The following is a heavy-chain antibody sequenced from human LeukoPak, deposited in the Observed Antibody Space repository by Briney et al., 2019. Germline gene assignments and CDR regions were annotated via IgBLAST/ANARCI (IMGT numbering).Heavy chain of an antibody. CDR3: ASYPYCGGDCYSLDY. V-gene: IGHV3-66*01. J-gene: IGHJ4*02. CDR1: GFTVSSNY. Sequence: GGSLRLSCAASGFTVSSNYMSWVRQAPGKGLEWVSVIYSGGSTYHADSVKGRFTISRDNSKNTLYLQMNSLRAEDTAVYYCASYPYCGGDCYSLDYWGQGTLVTVSS. CDR2: IYSGGST. D-gene: IGHD2-21*02.